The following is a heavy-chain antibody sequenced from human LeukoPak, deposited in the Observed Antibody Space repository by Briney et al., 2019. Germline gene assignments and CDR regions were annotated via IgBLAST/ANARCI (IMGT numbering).Heavy chain of an antibody. CDR3: AREEAVAGPFDY. J-gene: IGHJ4*02. CDR1: GFTFSTYA. V-gene: IGHV3-30-3*01. Sequence: PGGSLRLSCAASGFTFSTYAIHWVRQAPGKGLEWVAVISYDGSNKYYADSVKGRFTISRDNSKNTLYLQMNSLRAEDTAVYYCAREEAVAGPFDYWGQGTLVTVSS. CDR2: ISYDGSNK. D-gene: IGHD6-19*01.